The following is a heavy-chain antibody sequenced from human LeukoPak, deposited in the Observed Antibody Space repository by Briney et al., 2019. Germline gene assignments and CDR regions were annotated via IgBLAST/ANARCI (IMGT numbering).Heavy chain of an antibody. V-gene: IGHV3-21*01. Sequence: GGSLRLSCEASGFTFNTYSMNWVRQAPGQGLDWVSSISSSSNNISYADSVKGRFAISRDNAKNSLFPHMNSLRAEDTALYYCARGPFGSGTYYLDFWGQGTLVSVSS. D-gene: IGHD3-10*01. CDR1: GFTFNTYS. CDR3: ARGPFGSGTYYLDF. CDR2: ISSSSNNI. J-gene: IGHJ4*02.